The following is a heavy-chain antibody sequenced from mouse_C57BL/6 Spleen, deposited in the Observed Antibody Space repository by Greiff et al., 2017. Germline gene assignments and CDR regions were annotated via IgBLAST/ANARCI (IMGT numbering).Heavy chain of an antibody. V-gene: IGHV7-3*01. CDR3: ARYIHRWGTTVVNYYAMDY. D-gene: IGHD1-1*01. CDR2: IRNKANGYTT. Sequence: EVKLVESGGGLVQPGGSLSLSCAASGFTFTDYYMSWVRQPPGKALEWLGFIRNKANGYTTEYSASVKGRFTISRDNSQSILYLQMNALRAEDSATYYCARYIHRWGTTVVNYYAMDYWGQGTSVTVSS. CDR1: GFTFTDYY. J-gene: IGHJ4*01.